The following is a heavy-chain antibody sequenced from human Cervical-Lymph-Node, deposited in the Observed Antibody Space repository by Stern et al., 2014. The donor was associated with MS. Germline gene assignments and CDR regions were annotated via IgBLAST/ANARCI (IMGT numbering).Heavy chain of an antibody. Sequence: EVQLVESGGGLVKPGGSLRLSCVASGFTILGYSLNWVRQAPGKGLEWVSSINSGSNYINYADSVKGRFTISRDNDRNSLYLQMNSLRADDTAVYYCARVRYRYGAYDFWGQGTPVTVSS. CDR2: INSGSNYI. J-gene: IGHJ4*02. CDR1: GFTILGYS. D-gene: IGHD4/OR15-4a*01. V-gene: IGHV3-21*01. CDR3: ARVRYRYGAYDF.